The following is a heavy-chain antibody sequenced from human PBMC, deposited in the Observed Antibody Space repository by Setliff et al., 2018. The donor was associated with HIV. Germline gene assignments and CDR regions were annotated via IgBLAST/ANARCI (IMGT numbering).Heavy chain of an antibody. CDR2: IYYSGST. V-gene: IGHV4-59*11. D-gene: IGHD3-3*01. CDR3: AREEDYSFWSGYDWFDP. Sequence: SETLSLTCTASGGSMNIHYWSWIRQPPGKGLEWIGSIYYSGSTNYNPSLKSRVTISVDTSKNQFSLKLSSVTAADTAVYYCAREEDYSFWSGYDWFDPWGQGTLVTVSS. J-gene: IGHJ5*02. CDR1: GGSMNIHY.